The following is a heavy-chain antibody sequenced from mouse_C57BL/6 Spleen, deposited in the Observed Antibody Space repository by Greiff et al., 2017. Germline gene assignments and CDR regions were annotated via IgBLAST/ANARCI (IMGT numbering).Heavy chain of an antibody. J-gene: IGHJ4*01. Sequence: QVQLKESDAELVKPGASVKISCKVSGYTFTDHTIHWMKQRPEQGLEWIGYIYPRDGSTKYNEKFKGKATLTADKSSSTAYMQLNSLTSEDSAVYFCAREGDYEGVYYAMDYWGQGTSVTVSS. CDR3: AREGDYEGVYYAMDY. CDR1: GYTFTDHT. CDR2: IYPRDGST. D-gene: IGHD1-1*01. V-gene: IGHV1-78*01.